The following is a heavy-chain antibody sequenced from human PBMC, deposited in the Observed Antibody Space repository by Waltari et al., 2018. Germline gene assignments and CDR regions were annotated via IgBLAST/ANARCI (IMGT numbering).Heavy chain of an antibody. CDR1: GYSFTSYW. D-gene: IGHD6-6*01. V-gene: IGHV5-51*01. CDR3: ARQWYSSSSDNWFDP. CDR2: IFPGDSDT. J-gene: IGHJ5*02. Sequence: EVQLVQSGAEVKKPGESLKISCKGSGYSFTSYWIGWVRQMPGKGLEWMGIIFPGDSDTTYSPSFQVQVTISADKSISTAYLQWSSLKASDTAMYYCARQWYSSSSDNWFDPWGQGTLVTVSS.